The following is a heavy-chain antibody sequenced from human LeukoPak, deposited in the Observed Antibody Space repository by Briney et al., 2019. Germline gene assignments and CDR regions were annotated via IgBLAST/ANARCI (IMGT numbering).Heavy chain of an antibody. V-gene: IGHV3-53*01. CDR1: GFSVSGNY. D-gene: IGHD3-3*01. J-gene: IGHJ1*01. CDR3: ASIFL. Sequence: GGSLRLSCAASGFSVSGNYMRWVRQAPGKGLEWVSVICTTGTTYYADSVKGRFTISRDNSKNTLHLQMNSLRAEDTAVYYCASIFLWGQGTLVTVSS. CDR2: ICTTGTT.